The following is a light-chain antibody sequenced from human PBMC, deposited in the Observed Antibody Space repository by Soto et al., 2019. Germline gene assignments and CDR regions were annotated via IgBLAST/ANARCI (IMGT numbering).Light chain of an antibody. CDR1: TSGVGTYNL. CDR3: CSFAGRSPPTSV. CDR2: EVT. Sequence: QSALTQPASVSGSPGQSITISCTGTTSGVGTYNLVSWYQHHPGKAPQLIIFEVTKLPSGVSDRFSGSKSGNTASLTISGLLGEDEADYYCCSFAGRSPPTSVFGTGTKVTVL. J-gene: IGLJ1*01. V-gene: IGLV2-23*02.